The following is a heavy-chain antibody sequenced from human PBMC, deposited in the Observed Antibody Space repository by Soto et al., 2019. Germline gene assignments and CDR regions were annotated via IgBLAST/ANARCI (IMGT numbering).Heavy chain of an antibody. CDR1: GYTFTGYY. Sequence: QVQLVQSGAEVKKPGASVKVSCKASGYTFTGYYMHWLRQAPGQGLEWRGWINPNSGGTNYAQKFQGWVTMTRDTSISTAYMELSRLRSDDTAVYYCARPRTGYVDAFDIWGQGTMVTVSS. CDR3: ARPRTGYVDAFDI. D-gene: IGHD5-12*01. CDR2: INPNSGGT. J-gene: IGHJ3*02. V-gene: IGHV1-2*04.